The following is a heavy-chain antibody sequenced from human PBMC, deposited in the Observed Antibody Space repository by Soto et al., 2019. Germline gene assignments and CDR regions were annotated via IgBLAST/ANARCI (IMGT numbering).Heavy chain of an antibody. D-gene: IGHD1-26*01. CDR2: INPSIGST. J-gene: IGHJ4*02. Sequence: ASVKVSCKASGYTFNIYNMYWVRQAPGQGLEWMGVINPSIGSTNYAQKFQGRVIMTRDTSTSTVYMELSTLRSDDTAVYYCARLYSGSRLDYWGQGTLVTVSS. CDR3: ARLYSGSRLDY. V-gene: IGHV1-46*02. CDR1: GYTFNIYN.